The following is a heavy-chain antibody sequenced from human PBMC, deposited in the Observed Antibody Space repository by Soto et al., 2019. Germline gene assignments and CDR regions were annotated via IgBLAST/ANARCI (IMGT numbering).Heavy chain of an antibody. V-gene: IGHV1-69*02. Sequence: QVQLVQSGAEVKKPGSSVKVSCKASGGTFSSYTISWVRQAPGQGLEWMGRIIPILGIANYAQKFQGRVTITADKSTSTAYMELSSPRSEDTAVYYCARAFIVGATEDYWGQGTLVTVSS. CDR1: GGTFSSYT. CDR2: IIPILGIA. J-gene: IGHJ4*02. D-gene: IGHD1-26*01. CDR3: ARAFIVGATEDY.